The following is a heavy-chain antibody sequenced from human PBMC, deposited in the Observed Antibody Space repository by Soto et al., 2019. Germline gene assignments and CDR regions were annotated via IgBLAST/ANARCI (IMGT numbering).Heavy chain of an antibody. D-gene: IGHD3-3*01. CDR3: ARGQTKRKIFGVVMSPRWFVP. V-gene: IGHV1-8*01. J-gene: IGHJ5*02. Sequence: ASVKVSCKASGYTFTSYDINWVRQATGQGLEWMGWMNPNSGNTGYAQKFQGRVTMTRNTSISTAYMELSSLRSEDTAVYYCARGQTKRKIFGVVMSPRWFVPWGQGTLVTVSS. CDR1: GYTFTSYD. CDR2: MNPNSGNT.